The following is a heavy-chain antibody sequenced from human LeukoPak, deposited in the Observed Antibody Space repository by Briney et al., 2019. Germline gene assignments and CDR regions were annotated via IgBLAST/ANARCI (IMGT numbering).Heavy chain of an antibody. Sequence: GGSLRLSCAASGFTFSSYWMSWVRQAPGKGLEWVSYTSSSTIYYADSVKGRFTISRDNAKNSLYLQMNSLRAEDTAVYYCARPTGDMTTVTRDAFDIWGQGTMVTVSS. V-gene: IGHV3-48*04. CDR1: GFTFSSYW. D-gene: IGHD4-17*01. CDR3: ARPTGDMTTVTRDAFDI. J-gene: IGHJ3*02. CDR2: TSSSTI.